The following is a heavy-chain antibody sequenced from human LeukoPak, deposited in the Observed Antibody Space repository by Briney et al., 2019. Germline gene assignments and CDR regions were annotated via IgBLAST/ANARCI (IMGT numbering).Heavy chain of an antibody. CDR2: ITNDGSST. D-gene: IGHD3-3*01. V-gene: IGHV3-74*01. CDR1: GLTFSSHW. CDR3: AVLLTYYDFWSGYLSDV. J-gene: IGHJ6*02. Sequence: GGSLRLSCAASGLTFSSHWMHWVRQAPGKGLVWVSRITNDGSSTTYADSVKGRFTISRDNAKNMLYLQVNSLRAEDTAVYYCAVLLTYYDFWSGYLSDVWGQGTTVTVSS.